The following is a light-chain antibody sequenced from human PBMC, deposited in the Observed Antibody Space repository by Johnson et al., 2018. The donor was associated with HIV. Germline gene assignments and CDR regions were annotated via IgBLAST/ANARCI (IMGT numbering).Light chain of an antibody. Sequence: QSVLTQPPSVSAAPGQKVTISCSGSSSNIGNNYVSWFQQLPGTAPKLLIYENNKRPSGIPDRFSGSKSGTSATLGITGLQTGDEADYYCGTWDSSLSALVFVTGTKVTAL. CDR1: SSNIGNNY. J-gene: IGLJ1*01. CDR2: ENN. CDR3: GTWDSSLSALV. V-gene: IGLV1-51*02.